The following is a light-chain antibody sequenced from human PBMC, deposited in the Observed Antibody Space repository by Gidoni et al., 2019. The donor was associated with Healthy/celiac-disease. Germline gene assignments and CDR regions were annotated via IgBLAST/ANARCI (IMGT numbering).Light chain of an antibody. CDR3: QQSYSTLYT. Sequence: DIQMTQSPSSMSASVGDRVTITCRASKSISSYLNWYQHKSGKAPKLLSYAASSLQSGVPSRCSGSGYGTDFTLTSSSLQPEDFATYYCQQSYSTLYTFGQGTKLEIK. V-gene: IGKV1-39*01. CDR2: AAS. J-gene: IGKJ2*01. CDR1: KSISSY.